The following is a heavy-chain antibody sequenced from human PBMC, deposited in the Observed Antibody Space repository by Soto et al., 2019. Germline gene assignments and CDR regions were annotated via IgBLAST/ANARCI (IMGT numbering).Heavy chain of an antibody. V-gene: IGHV1-3*01. D-gene: IGHD3-9*01. Sequence: GASVKVSCKASGYTFTNHAIHWVRQAPGQGLEWMGWINAGKGDTKYPQRFQGRVTITRDTSASTAYMELNSLESEDTAVYYCSRDDSDWFFNWGRGTLVTVSS. CDR2: INAGKGDT. CDR3: SRDDSDWFFN. CDR1: GYTFTNHA. J-gene: IGHJ4*02.